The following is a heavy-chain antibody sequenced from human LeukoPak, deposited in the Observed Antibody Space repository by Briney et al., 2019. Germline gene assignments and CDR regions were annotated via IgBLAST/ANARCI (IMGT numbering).Heavy chain of an antibody. CDR1: GFTFSTYI. Sequence: GGSLRLSCAASGFTFSTYIINWGRQTPGKGLEGVSVIYSGGSTYYPDSVKGRFTHSRDHSQNTLYLQLNSRRADDPAVYYCASRFGDRYHFQHWAQGPMVRVFS. J-gene: IGHJ1*01. CDR2: IYSGGST. D-gene: IGHD3-10*01. V-gene: IGHV3-53*01. CDR3: ASRFGDRYHFQH.